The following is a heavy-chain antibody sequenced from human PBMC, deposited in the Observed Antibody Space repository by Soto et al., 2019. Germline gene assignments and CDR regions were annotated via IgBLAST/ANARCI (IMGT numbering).Heavy chain of an antibody. CDR3: AKDLPGDYGAY. CDR1: GFTFSSYA. V-gene: IGHV3-23*01. CDR2: ISGSGGST. D-gene: IGHD7-27*01. Sequence: EVQLLESGGCLVQPGGSLRLSCAASGFTFSSYAMSWVRQAPGKGLEWVSAISGSGGSTYYADSVKGRFTISRDNANNTLYPQMNSLRAEDTAVYCCAKDLPGDYGAYWGQGTLVTVSS. J-gene: IGHJ4*02.